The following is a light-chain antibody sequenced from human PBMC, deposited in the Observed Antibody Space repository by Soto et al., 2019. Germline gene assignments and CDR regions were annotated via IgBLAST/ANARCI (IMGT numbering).Light chain of an antibody. CDR3: QEAYNFPIT. CDR1: QGINNW. Sequence: DIQMTQSPSSVSASVGDTVTITCRASQGINNWLAWYQQKPGKAPKRLIYAASSLQSGVPSRFSGSGSGTDFTLSISSLQPEDFATYYCQEAYNFPITFGGGTKVEIK. CDR2: AAS. V-gene: IGKV1D-12*01. J-gene: IGKJ4*01.